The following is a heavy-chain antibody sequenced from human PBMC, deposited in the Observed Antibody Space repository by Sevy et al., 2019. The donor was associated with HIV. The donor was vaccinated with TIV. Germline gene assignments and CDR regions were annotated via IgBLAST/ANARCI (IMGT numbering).Heavy chain of an antibody. CDR1: GYSFSSYW. D-gene: IGHD1-1*01. J-gene: IGHJ6*02. CDR3: ARGARGTLPSFYYYGFDV. CDR2: IYPGDSDT. Sequence: GESLKISCKASGYSFSSYWFGWVRQMPGKGLEWMGIIYPGDSDTRYRLSFQGQVTISVDKSFSTAYLQWSSLKASDTAIYYCARGARGTLPSFYYYGFDVWGQGTTVTVSS. V-gene: IGHV5-51*01.